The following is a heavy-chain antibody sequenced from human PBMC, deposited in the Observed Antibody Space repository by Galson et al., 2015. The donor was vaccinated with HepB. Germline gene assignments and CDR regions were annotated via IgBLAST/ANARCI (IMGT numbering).Heavy chain of an antibody. CDR3: ARHPDFITIFGVVIIGNWFDP. D-gene: IGHD3-3*01. CDR1: GGSISSSSYY. V-gene: IGHV4-39*01. J-gene: IGHJ5*02. CDR2: IYYSGST. Sequence: SETLSLTCTVSGGSISSSSYYWGWIRQPPGKGLEWIGSIYYSGSTYYNPSLKSRVTISVDTSKNQFSLKLSSVTAADTAVYYCARHPDFITIFGVVIIGNWFDPWGQGTLVTVSS.